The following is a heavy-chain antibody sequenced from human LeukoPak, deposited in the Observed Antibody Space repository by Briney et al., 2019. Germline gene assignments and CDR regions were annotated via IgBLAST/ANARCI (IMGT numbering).Heavy chain of an antibody. CDR1: GFSVSSKY. Sequence: GGSLRLSCAASGFSVSSKYMSWVRQAPGKGLEWVSVLYSGGDTYYADSVKGRFTISRDNSKSTLYVQMNSLRAEDTAVYYCAIVVAARQGTIDPWGQGALVTISS. CDR3: AIVVAARQGTIDP. V-gene: IGHV3-53*01. J-gene: IGHJ5*02. D-gene: IGHD6-6*01. CDR2: LYSGGDT.